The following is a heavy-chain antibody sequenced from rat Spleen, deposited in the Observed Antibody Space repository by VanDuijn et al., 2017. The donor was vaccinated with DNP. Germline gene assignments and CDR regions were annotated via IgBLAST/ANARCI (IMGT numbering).Heavy chain of an antibody. D-gene: IGHD5-1*01. J-gene: IGHJ2*01. Sequence: EVQLQESGPGLVKPSQSLSLTCSVTGYSITSNYKWTWIRKFPGNRLEWMGYINNAGSTNSNPSLKSRISITRDTSKNQFFLQVNSVATEGTATYYCAIQLGVFDYWCQGVMVTVSS. CDR3: AIQLGVFDY. V-gene: IGHV3-3*01. CDR2: INNAGST. CDR1: GYSITSNYK.